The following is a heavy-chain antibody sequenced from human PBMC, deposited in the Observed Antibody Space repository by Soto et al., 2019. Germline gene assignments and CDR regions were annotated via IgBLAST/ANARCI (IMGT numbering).Heavy chain of an antibody. CDR2: IYTGGTT. V-gene: IGHV3-53*01. Sequence: EVQLVESGGGLIQPGGSLRLSCVVSGFTVSSSNYMSWVRQAPGKGLEWVSVIYTGGTTYYADSVKGRFTISRDNSKNSLYLQMNSLRAEDTAGYYCHGYGYWGQGTLVTVSS. CDR3: HGYGY. D-gene: IGHD5-12*01. J-gene: IGHJ4*02. CDR1: GFTVSSSNY.